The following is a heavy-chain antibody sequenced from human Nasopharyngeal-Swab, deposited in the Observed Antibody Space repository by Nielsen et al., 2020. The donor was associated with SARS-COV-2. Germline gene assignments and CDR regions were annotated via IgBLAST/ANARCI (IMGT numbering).Heavy chain of an antibody. CDR2: ISELGSGI. D-gene: IGHD1-14*01. Sequence: GESLKISCAASGFSITTYGMTWVRQAPGKGLEWVSGISELGSGIYHADSVRGRFSISRDTSKNTVYLQMNTVRAEDTGLYYCARGLTGHLVQWIPSPYWGQGTLVTVSS. CDR1: GFSITTYG. J-gene: IGHJ4*02. V-gene: IGHV3-23*01. CDR3: ARGLTGHLVQWIPSPY.